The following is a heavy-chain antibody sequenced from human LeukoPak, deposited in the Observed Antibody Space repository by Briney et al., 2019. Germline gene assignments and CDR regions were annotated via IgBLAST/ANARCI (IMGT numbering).Heavy chain of an antibody. CDR3: ARDPSYDFWSGYRDY. V-gene: IGHV3-7*01. CDR1: GFTFSSYW. J-gene: IGHJ4*02. CDR2: IKQDGSEK. Sequence: GGSLRLSCAASGFTFSSYWMSWVRQAPGKGLEWVANIKQDGSEKYYVDSVKGRFTISRDNAKNSLYLQMNSLSAEDTAVYYCARDPSYDFWSGYRDYWGQGTLVTVSS. D-gene: IGHD3-3*01.